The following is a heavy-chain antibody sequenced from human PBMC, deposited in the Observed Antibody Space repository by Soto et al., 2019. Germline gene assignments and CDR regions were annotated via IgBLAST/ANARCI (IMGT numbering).Heavy chain of an antibody. J-gene: IGHJ4*02. V-gene: IGHV3-53*01. CDR2: IYSGGDT. D-gene: IGHD2-21*02. CDR3: ASPAYCGGDCYLSY. CDR1: GFTISSNY. Sequence: EVQLVESGGGLIXXGXSLRLSCAASGFTISSNYMSWVRQAPGKGLEWVSVIYSGGDTYYADSVKGRFTISRDNSKNTLYLQMNSLRAEDTAVYYCASPAYCGGDCYLSYWGQGTLVTVSS.